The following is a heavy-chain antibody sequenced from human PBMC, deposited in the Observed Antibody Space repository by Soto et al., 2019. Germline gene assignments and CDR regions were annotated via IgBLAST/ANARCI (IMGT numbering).Heavy chain of an antibody. J-gene: IGHJ5*02. CDR2: ISGSGGST. CDR1: GFTFSSYA. D-gene: IGHD6-13*01. CDR3: AKDHEYSSGWLSSHYGFDP. V-gene: IGHV3-23*01. Sequence: EVQLLESGGGLVQPGGSLRLSCAASGFTFSSYAMSWVRQAPGKGLEWVSAISGSGGSTYYADSVKGRFTISRDNSKNTLYLQMNSLRAEDTAVYYCAKDHEYSSGWLSSHYGFDPWGQGTLVTVSS.